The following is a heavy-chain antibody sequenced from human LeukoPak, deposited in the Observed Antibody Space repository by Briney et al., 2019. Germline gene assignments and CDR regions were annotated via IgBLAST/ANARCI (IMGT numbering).Heavy chain of an antibody. CDR3: ARQGRATVVMYMDD. CDR1: GGSISSSSDN. CDR2: IYYTGIT. Sequence: PSETLSLTCTVSGGSISSSSDNWGWIRQPPGKGLEWIGSIYYTGITYYNPSVMSRVTMSVDTSKNQFSLRRSSVTAADTAMYYCARQGRATVVMYMDDWGKGTTVTVSS. V-gene: IGHV4-39*01. J-gene: IGHJ6*03. D-gene: IGHD4-23*01.